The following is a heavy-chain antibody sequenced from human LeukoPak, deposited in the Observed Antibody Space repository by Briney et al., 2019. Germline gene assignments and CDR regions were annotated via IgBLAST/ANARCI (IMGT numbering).Heavy chain of an antibody. CDR2: FDPEDGET. CDR1: GYTLTELS. V-gene: IGHV1-24*01. Sequence: ASVKVSCKVSGYTLTELSMHWVRQAPGKGLEWMGGFDPEDGETIYAQKFQGRVTMTEDTSTDTAYMELSSLRSEDTAVYYCATIYCSSTSCHRYFDLWSRGTLVTVSS. CDR3: ATIYCSSTSCHRYFDL. D-gene: IGHD2-2*02. J-gene: IGHJ2*01.